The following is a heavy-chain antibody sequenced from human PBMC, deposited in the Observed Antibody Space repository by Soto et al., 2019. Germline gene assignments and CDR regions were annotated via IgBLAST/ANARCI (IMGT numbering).Heavy chain of an antibody. CDR2: ISAYDGNT. CDR1: GYTFTSYG. V-gene: IGHV1-18*04. Sequence: ASVKVSCKASGYTFTSYGISWVRQAPGQGLEWMGWISAYDGNTNYAQKLQGRVTMTTDTSTSTAYMELRSLRSDDTAVYYCARVEGIVGATVLGYWGQGTLVTVSS. CDR3: ARVEGIVGATVLGY. J-gene: IGHJ4*02. D-gene: IGHD1-26*01.